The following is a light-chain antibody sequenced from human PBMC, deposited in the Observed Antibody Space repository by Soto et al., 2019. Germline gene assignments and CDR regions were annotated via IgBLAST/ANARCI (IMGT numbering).Light chain of an antibody. CDR2: EVT. Sequence: QSVLTQPASVSGSPGQSITISCTGTRSDIGSYNSISWYQQYSGRAPTVIIFEVTKRPSGISDRFSGSKSGSTASLTISGLQAEDEADYFCSSYAGDSTWVFGGGTKVTVL. J-gene: IGLJ3*02. CDR3: SSYAGDSTWV. V-gene: IGLV2-23*02. CDR1: RSDIGSYNS.